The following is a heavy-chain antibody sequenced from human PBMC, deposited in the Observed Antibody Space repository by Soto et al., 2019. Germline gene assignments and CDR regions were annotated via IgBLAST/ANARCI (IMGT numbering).Heavy chain of an antibody. Sequence: QIHLAQSGPEVKKPGASVKVSCTSSGYSYANYGLSWVRQAPGQGLEWMGWISTYNGKTDYAQKLQDRDTLTIHTSTTTGYMEVRHLRFDDTAIYYCARDNDDSSASLVDYWGQGTLVSVSS. CDR3: ARDNDDSSASLVDY. CDR1: GYSYANYG. CDR2: ISTYNGKT. J-gene: IGHJ4*02. D-gene: IGHD3-22*01. V-gene: IGHV1-18*01.